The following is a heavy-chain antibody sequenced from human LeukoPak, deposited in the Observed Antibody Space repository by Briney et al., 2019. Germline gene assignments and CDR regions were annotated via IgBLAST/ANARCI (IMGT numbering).Heavy chain of an antibody. CDR1: GFSFNTYS. CDR2: ISSSSRYI. Sequence: GGSLRLSCATSGFSFNTYSMNWVRQTPGKGLEWVSSISSSSRYIYYADSVKGRFTISRDNAKNSLYLQMNGLRPEDTAVYFCARDGSNPYFDYWGQGSLVTVSS. D-gene: IGHD6-13*01. J-gene: IGHJ4*02. CDR3: ARDGSNPYFDY. V-gene: IGHV3-21*01.